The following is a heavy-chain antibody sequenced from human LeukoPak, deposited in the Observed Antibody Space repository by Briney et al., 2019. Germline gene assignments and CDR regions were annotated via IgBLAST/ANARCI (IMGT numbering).Heavy chain of an antibody. Sequence: GGSLRLSCAASGFTLSNAWMNWVRQAPGKGLEWVSGIGGSGTRTYYADSVKGRFTISRDNSKNTLYLQMNSLRDEDTAVYYCARALRPRGWFDPWGQGTLVTVSS. CDR3: ARALRPRGWFDP. CDR1: GFTLSNAW. CDR2: IGGSGTRT. J-gene: IGHJ5*02. V-gene: IGHV3-23*01.